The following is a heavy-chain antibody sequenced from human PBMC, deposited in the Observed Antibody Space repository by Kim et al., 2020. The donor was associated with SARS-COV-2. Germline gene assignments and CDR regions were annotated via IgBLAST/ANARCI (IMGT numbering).Heavy chain of an antibody. CDR1: GYSFTSYW. Sequence: GESLKISCKGSGYSFTSYWIGWVRQMPGKGLEWMGIIYPGDSDTRYSPSFQGQVTISADKSISTAYLQWSSLKASDTAMYYCARLGTRDSSSWYDYYYGMDVWGQGTTVTVSS. CDR3: ARLGTRDSSSWYDYYYGMDV. CDR2: IYPGDSDT. V-gene: IGHV5-51*01. J-gene: IGHJ6*02. D-gene: IGHD6-13*01.